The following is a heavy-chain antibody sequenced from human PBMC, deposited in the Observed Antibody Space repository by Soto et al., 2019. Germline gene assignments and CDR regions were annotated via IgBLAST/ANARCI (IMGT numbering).Heavy chain of an antibody. CDR1: GYTFTSYG. J-gene: IGHJ6*02. Sequence: ASVKVSCKASGYTFTSYGINWVRQAPGQGLEWMGRFNTYNGSTNCAQKLQGRVTMTRDTSTSTVYMELSSLRSEDTAVYYCARDTAAASPYYYGMDVWGQGTTVTVSS. D-gene: IGHD6-13*01. CDR2: FNTYNGST. V-gene: IGHV1-18*01. CDR3: ARDTAAASPYYYGMDV.